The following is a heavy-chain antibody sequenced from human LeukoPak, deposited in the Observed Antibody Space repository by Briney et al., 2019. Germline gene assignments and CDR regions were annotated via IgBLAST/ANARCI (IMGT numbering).Heavy chain of an antibody. CDR2: IVVGSGNT. V-gene: IGHV1-58*01. Sequence: GASVKVSCKASGFTFTSSAVQWVRQARGQRLEWIGWIVVGSGNTNYAQKFQERVTITRDMSTSTAYMELSSLRSEDTAVYYCASNSPVSMAPGAFDIWGQGTMVTVSS. CDR3: ASNSPVSMAPGAFDI. CDR1: GFTFTSSA. J-gene: IGHJ3*02. D-gene: IGHD4-23*01.